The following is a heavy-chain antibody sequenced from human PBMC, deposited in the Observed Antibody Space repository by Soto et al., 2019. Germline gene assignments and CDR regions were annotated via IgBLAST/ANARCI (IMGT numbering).Heavy chain of an antibody. CDR2: ISYDGSNK. D-gene: IGHD4-17*01. Sequence: QVQLVESGGGVVQPGRSLRLSCAASGFTFSSYGMHWVRQAPGKGLEGVAVISYDGSNKYYADSVKGRFTISRDNSKNTLYLQMISLRAEDTAVYYCAKDQDYGDYGGYFDYWGQGTLVTVSS. J-gene: IGHJ4*02. V-gene: IGHV3-30*18. CDR3: AKDQDYGDYGGYFDY. CDR1: GFTFSSYG.